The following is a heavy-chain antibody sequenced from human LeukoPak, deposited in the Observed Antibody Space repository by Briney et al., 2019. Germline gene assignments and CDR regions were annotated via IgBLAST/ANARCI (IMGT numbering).Heavy chain of an antibody. CDR2: IWYDGSNK. CDR3: AKELRFLEWLSNYYFDY. D-gene: IGHD3-3*01. Sequence: GRSLRLSCAASGFTFSSYGMHWVRQAPGKGLEWVAVIWYDGSNKYYADSVKGRFTISRDNSKNTLYLQMNSLRAEDTAVYYCAKELRFLEWLSNYYFDYWGQGTLVTVSS. V-gene: IGHV3-33*06. J-gene: IGHJ4*02. CDR1: GFTFSSYG.